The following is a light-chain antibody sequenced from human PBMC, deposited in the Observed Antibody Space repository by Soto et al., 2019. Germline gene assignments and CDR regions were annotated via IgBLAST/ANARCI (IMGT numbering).Light chain of an antibody. CDR3: QQRGNWPIT. Sequence: EIVLTQSPATLSLSPGERATLSCRASQSVSSYLAWYQQKPGQAPRLLIYDASTRAAGIPARFSGSGSGTDFTLTISSLEPEDFAVYYCQQRGNWPITFGGGTKVEIK. CDR1: QSVSSY. CDR2: DAS. V-gene: IGKV3-11*01. J-gene: IGKJ4*01.